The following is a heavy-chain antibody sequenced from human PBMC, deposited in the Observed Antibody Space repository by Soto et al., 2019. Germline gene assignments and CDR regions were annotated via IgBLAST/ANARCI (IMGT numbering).Heavy chain of an antibody. J-gene: IGHJ5*02. V-gene: IGHV1-18*04. Sequence: QVQLVQSAPEVKKPGASVTVSCKASGYTFTNYGLNWLRQAPGQGPQWMGRISTYNGLTNYAQKFQGRIIMTTDASTNIVSMELRSLTSDDTAVYYCARDLRYGYNFGDWFDPWGQGTLVTVSS. CDR3: ARDLRYGYNFGDWFDP. D-gene: IGHD3-16*01. CDR1: GYTFTNYG. CDR2: ISTYNGLT.